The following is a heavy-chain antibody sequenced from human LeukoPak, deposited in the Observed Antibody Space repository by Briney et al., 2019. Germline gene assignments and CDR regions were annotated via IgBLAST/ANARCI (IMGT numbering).Heavy chain of an antibody. CDR2: INHSGST. D-gene: IGHD1-7*01. Sequence: PSETLSLTCAVYGGSFSGYYWSWTRQPPGKGLEWIGEINHSGSTNYNPSLKSRVTISVDTSKNQFSLKLSSVTAADTAVYYCARGDPTGPIDYWGQGTLVTVSS. J-gene: IGHJ4*02. CDR3: ARGDPTGPIDY. V-gene: IGHV4-34*01. CDR1: GGSFSGYY.